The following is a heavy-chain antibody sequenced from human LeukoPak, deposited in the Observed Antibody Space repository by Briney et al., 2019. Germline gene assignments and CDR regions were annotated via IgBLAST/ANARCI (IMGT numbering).Heavy chain of an antibody. Sequence: SVKVSCKASGGTFSNYAISWVRQAPGQGLEWMGGIIPIFGTANYAQRFQGRVTITADESTGTAYMELSSLRSEDTAVYYCARDCSGGSCYGDYWGQGTLVTVSS. CDR3: ARDCSGGSCYGDY. CDR1: GGTFSNYA. D-gene: IGHD2-15*01. CDR2: IIPIFGTA. V-gene: IGHV1-69*13. J-gene: IGHJ4*02.